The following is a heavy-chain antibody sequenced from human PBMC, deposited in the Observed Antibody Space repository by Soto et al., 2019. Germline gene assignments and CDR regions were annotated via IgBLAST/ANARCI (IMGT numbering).Heavy chain of an antibody. D-gene: IGHD6-13*01. Sequence: EVQLVESGGGLVQPGGSLRLSCAASGLTFSSYWMHWVRQAPGKGLVWVSRINSDGSSTSYADSAKGRFTISRQNAKNTLYLQMNSLRDEDTAVYYCARGAGYSTLIDYWGQGTLVTVSS. CDR2: INSDGSST. CDR3: ARGAGYSTLIDY. J-gene: IGHJ4*02. V-gene: IGHV3-74*01. CDR1: GLTFSSYW.